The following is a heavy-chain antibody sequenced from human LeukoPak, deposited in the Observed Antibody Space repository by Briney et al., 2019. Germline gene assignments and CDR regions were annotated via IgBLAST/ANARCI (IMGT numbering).Heavy chain of an antibody. D-gene: IGHD6-19*01. V-gene: IGHV4-59*12. CDR1: GGSISSYY. CDR2: IYSSGST. Sequence: PSETLSLTCTVSGGSISSYYWTWIRQPPGKGLEWIGYIYSSGSTNYNPSLKSRVTISVDTSMNQFSLKLSSVTAADTAVYYCARLFTQVAGTGFDYWGQGTLVTVSS. CDR3: ARLFTQVAGTGFDY. J-gene: IGHJ4*02.